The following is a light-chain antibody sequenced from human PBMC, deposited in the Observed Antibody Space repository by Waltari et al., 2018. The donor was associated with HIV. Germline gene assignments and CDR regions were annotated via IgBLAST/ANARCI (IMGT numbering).Light chain of an antibody. V-gene: IGLV1-44*01. Sequence: QSVLAQPPSASGTPGQRVTISCSGSTSNIGGNTVSWYQQLPGPAPKLLIYSNNERPSGVPDRLSGSTSGTSASLVISWLQSEDEADYYCAAWDDSLKGGAFGTGTKVTVL. CDR1: TSNIGGNT. J-gene: IGLJ1*01. CDR2: SNN. CDR3: AAWDDSLKGGA.